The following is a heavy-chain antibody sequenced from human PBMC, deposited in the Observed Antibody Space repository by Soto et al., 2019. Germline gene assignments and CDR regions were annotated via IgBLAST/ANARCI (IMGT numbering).Heavy chain of an antibody. CDR3: ASHLGGSDERAFDI. CDR1: GGTFSSYA. D-gene: IGHD2-15*01. CDR2: IIPIFGTA. J-gene: IGHJ3*02. V-gene: IGHV1-69*13. Sequence: SVKVSCKASGGTFSSYAISWVRQAPGQGLEWMGGIIPIFGTANYAQKFQGRVTITADESTSTAYMELSSLRSEDTAVYYCASHLGGSDERAFDIWGQGTMVTVSS.